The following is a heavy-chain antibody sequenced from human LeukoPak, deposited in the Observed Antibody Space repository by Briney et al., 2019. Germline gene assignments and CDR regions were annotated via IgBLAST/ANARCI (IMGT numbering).Heavy chain of an antibody. CDR3: ANLWEMGY. Sequence: GGSLRLSCAASGFSFSDYWMSWVRQAPGKGLEWVANVKQDGSEKYYVDSVKGRFTISRDNARNSLYLQMDSLRAEDTAVYYCANLWEMGYWGQGTLVTVSS. CDR1: GFSFSDYW. J-gene: IGHJ4*02. D-gene: IGHD5-24*01. CDR2: VKQDGSEK. V-gene: IGHV3-7*01.